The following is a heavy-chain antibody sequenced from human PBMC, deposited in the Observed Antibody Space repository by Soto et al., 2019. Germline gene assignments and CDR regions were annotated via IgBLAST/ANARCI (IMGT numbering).Heavy chain of an antibody. CDR1: GFTFSTYG. D-gene: IGHD3-16*01. CDR2: IRDDGSNK. V-gene: IGHV3-33*01. Sequence: VQLVESGGGVVQPGRSLRLSCAASGFTFSTYGMHWVRQAPGKGLEWVAAIRDDGSNKYYADSVKGRFTISRDNSKNTVYLQMNNLRAEDTAVYYCARDDYGGGIPFDIWGQGTMVTVSS. J-gene: IGHJ3*02. CDR3: ARDDYGGGIPFDI.